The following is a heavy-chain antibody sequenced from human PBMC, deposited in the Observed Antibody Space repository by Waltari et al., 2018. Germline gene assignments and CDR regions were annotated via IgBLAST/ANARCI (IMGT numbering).Heavy chain of an antibody. J-gene: IGHJ4*02. CDR1: GYTFTGYY. CDR2: INPNSGGT. CDR3: ARSTYYYDSSGLTLDY. Sequence: QVQLVQSGAEVKKPGASVKVSCKASGYTFTGYYMHWVRQAPGQGRGVVGRINPNSGGTNYAQKFQGRVTMTRDTSISTAYMELSRLRSDDTAVYYCARSTYYYDSSGLTLDYWGQGTLVTVSS. V-gene: IGHV1-2*06. D-gene: IGHD3-22*01.